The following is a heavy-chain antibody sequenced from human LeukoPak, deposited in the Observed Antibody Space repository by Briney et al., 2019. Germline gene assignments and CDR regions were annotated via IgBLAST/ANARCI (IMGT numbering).Heavy chain of an antibody. CDR2: INPNSGGT. J-gene: IGHJ4*02. D-gene: IGHD2-2*01. V-gene: IGHV1-2*02. Sequence: ASVKVSCKASGYTFTGYYMHWVRQAPGQGLEWMGWINPNSGGTNYAQKFQGRVTMTRDTSISTAYMELSRLRSDDTAVYYCARGYCSSTSCLTPYSSGWYVYWGQGTLVTVSS. CDR3: ARGYCSSTSCLTPYSSGWYVY. CDR1: GYTFTGYY.